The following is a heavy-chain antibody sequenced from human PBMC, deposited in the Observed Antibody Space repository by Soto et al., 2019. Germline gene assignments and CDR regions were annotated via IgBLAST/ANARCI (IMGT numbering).Heavy chain of an antibody. CDR2: INHSGST. V-gene: IGHV4-34*01. Sequence: PSETLSLTCAVYGGSFSGYYWSWIRQPPGKGLEWIGEINHSGSTNYNPSLKSRITISVDTSKSQFSLKLRSVTAADTAVYYCAREKGTIFGVVIGGPQYYFDYWGQGTLVTVSS. CDR1: GGSFSGYY. D-gene: IGHD3-3*01. J-gene: IGHJ4*02. CDR3: AREKGTIFGVVIGGPQYYFDY.